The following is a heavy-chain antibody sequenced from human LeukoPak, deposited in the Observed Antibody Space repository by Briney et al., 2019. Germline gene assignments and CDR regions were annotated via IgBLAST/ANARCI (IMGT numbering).Heavy chain of an antibody. CDR2: IKQDGSEK. CDR1: GFTFNSYW. D-gene: IGHD3-16*01. V-gene: IGHV3-7*01. CDR3: ARDNYLFGGYYYYYGMDV. Sequence: GGSLRLSCAASGFTFNSYWMSWVRQAPGKGLEWVANIKQDGSEKYYVDSVKGRFTISRDNAKNSLYLQMNSLRAEDTAVYYCARDNYLFGGYYYYYGMDVWGQGTTVTVSS. J-gene: IGHJ6*02.